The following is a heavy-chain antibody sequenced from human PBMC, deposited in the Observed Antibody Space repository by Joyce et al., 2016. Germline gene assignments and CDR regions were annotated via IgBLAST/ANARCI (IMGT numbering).Heavy chain of an antibody. Sequence: QVRLQESGPGLVRPSQTLSLTCTFSGGSISSGDNCWSWLRQPPGKGLEWIGNIYDSGSTYYNPSLKSRVTVSGDRSKNEFSLKLSSVTAADTAVYYCARGRGYTYGSHFDYWGQGTLVTVSS. J-gene: IGHJ4*02. D-gene: IGHD5-18*01. CDR3: ARGRGYTYGSHFDY. V-gene: IGHV4-30-4*01. CDR1: GGSISSGDNC. CDR2: IYDSGST.